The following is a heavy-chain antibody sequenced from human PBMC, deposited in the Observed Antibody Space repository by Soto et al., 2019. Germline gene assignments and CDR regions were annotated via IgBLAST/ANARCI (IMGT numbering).Heavy chain of an antibody. J-gene: IGHJ4*02. Sequence: HPGGSLRLSCTASGFTFGDYAMSWVRQAPGKGLEWVGFIRSKAYGGTTEYAASVKGRFTISRDDSKSIAYLQMNSLKTEDTAVYYCTRGGITIFGVVIPVPVYWGQGTLVTVSS. CDR3: TRGGITIFGVVIPVPVY. V-gene: IGHV3-49*04. D-gene: IGHD3-3*01. CDR2: IRSKAYGGTT. CDR1: GFTFGDYA.